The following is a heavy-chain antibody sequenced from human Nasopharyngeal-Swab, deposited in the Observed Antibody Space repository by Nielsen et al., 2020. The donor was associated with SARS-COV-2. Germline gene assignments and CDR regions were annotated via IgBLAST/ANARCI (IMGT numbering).Heavy chain of an antibody. CDR1: GFTFSSYA. Sequence: GESLKISCAASGFTFSSYAMHWVRQAPGKGLEWVAVISYDGSNKYYADSVKGRFTISRDNSKNTLYLQMNSLRSEDTAVYFCARDANYDSTLLDPFDIWGQGTVVTVSS. CDR3: ARDANYDSTLLDPFDI. D-gene: IGHD3-22*01. V-gene: IGHV3-30-3*01. J-gene: IGHJ3*02. CDR2: ISYDGSNK.